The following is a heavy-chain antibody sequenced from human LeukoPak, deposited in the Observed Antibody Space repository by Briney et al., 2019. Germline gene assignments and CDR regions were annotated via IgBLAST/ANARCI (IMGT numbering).Heavy chain of an antibody. CDR2: IKQDGSDK. CDR3: ARGGYDILTGYYTRGYFDY. Sequence: GGSLRLSCAASGFTFNGYWMSWVRQAPGKGLEWVANIKQDGSDKYYVDSVKGRFTISRDNAKNSLYLQMNSLRAEDTAVYYCARGGYDILTGYYTRGYFDYWGQGTLVTVSS. CDR1: GFTFNGYW. V-gene: IGHV3-7*03. J-gene: IGHJ4*02. D-gene: IGHD3-9*01.